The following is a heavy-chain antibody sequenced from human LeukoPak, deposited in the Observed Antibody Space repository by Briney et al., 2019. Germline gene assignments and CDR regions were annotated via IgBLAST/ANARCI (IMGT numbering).Heavy chain of an antibody. D-gene: IGHD3-16*01. J-gene: IGHJ6*02. CDR2: ITSSSSYT. V-gene: IGHV3-11*03. Sequence: GGSLRLPCAASGLTFSNYYMSWIRQAPGKGLEWVSYITSSSSYTNYADSVKGRFTISRDNAKNSLYLQMNRLRAEDTAVYYCARNLGSDYYYGMDVWGQGTTVTVSS. CDR1: GLTFSNYY. CDR3: ARNLGSDYYYGMDV.